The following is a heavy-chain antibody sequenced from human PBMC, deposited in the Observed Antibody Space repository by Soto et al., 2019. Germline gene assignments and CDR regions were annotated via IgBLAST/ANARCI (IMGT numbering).Heavy chain of an antibody. CDR3: TTTQLRYYYDSSAYRKTVCNEF. CDR1: GFNFTNAW. V-gene: IGHV3-15*07. J-gene: IGHJ4*02. D-gene: IGHD3-22*01. CDR2: IKSKSDGGAT. Sequence: EGQLVESGGGLVKPGGSLRLSCAAFGFNFTNAWMTWVRQAPGKGLEWVGRIKSKSDGGATDYAAPVKGRFTISRDDSKKTLYTQKRSLKNEETALYHCTTTQLRYYYDSSAYRKTVCNEFWGQETMVTVSS.